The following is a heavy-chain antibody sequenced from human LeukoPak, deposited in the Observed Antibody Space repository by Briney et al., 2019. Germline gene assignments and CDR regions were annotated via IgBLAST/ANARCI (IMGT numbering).Heavy chain of an antibody. Sequence: SQTLSLTCAISGDSVSSNSAAWNWIRQSPSRGLEWLGRTYYRSKWYNDYAVSVKSRITINPDTSKNQFSLQLNSVTPEDTAVYYCAREKQWLVQSIVDYYYYGMDVWGQGTTVTVSS. CDR1: GDSVSSNSAA. CDR3: AREKQWLVQSIVDYYYYGMDV. D-gene: IGHD6-19*01. J-gene: IGHJ6*02. CDR2: TYYRSKWYN. V-gene: IGHV6-1*01.